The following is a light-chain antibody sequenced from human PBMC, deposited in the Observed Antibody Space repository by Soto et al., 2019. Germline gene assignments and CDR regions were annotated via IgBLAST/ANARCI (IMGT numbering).Light chain of an antibody. CDR3: QQYAGYSRT. J-gene: IGKJ1*01. CDR1: QDISSA. V-gene: IGKV1-13*02. Sequence: AIQLTQSPSSLSASVGDRLTITCRASQDISSALAWYQQKPGKAPNLLIYDASSLVSGVPSRFSGSGSGTDFTLTITSLQPEDFATYYCQQYAGYSRTFGQGTKVEIK. CDR2: DAS.